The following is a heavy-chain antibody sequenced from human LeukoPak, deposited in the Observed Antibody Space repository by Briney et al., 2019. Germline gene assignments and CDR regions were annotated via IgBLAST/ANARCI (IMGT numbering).Heavy chain of an antibody. J-gene: IGHJ4*02. CDR3: ASLAAAGLRSKDY. Sequence: ASVKVSCKASGYTFTGYYMHWVRQAPGQGLEWMGRINPNSGGTNYAQKFQGRVTMTRDTSISTAYMEPSRLRSDDTAVYYCASLAAAGLRSKDYWGQGTLVTVSS. CDR1: GYTFTGYY. CDR2: INPNSGGT. D-gene: IGHD6-13*01. V-gene: IGHV1-2*06.